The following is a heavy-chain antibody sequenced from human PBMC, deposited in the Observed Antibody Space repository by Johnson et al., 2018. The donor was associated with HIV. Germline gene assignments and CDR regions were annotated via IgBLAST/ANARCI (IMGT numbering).Heavy chain of an antibody. Sequence: QVQLVESGGGVVQPGRTLRLSCAASGFPFSNFAMHWVRQAPGKGLEWVAIISYDGSKIFYADSVKGRFTISRDNSKNSLYLQMNSLRAEDTALYYCAKTALFQSIWDAFDIWGQGTMVTVSS. CDR3: AKTALFQSIWDAFDI. D-gene: IGHD3-10*01. V-gene: IGHV3-30*04. CDR2: ISYDGSKI. CDR1: GFPFSNFA. J-gene: IGHJ3*02.